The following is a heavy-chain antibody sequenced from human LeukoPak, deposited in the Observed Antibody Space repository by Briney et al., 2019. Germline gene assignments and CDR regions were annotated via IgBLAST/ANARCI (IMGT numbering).Heavy chain of an antibody. CDR3: ARGGQQLVGWFDP. Sequence: SETLSLTCTVSGGSISSSSYYWGWIRQPPGKGLEWIGSIYYSGSTYYNPSLKSRVTISVDTSKNQFSLKLSSVTAADTAVYYCARGGQQLVGWFDPWGQGTLVTVSS. V-gene: IGHV4-39*07. D-gene: IGHD6-13*01. CDR2: IYYSGST. J-gene: IGHJ5*02. CDR1: GGSISSSSYY.